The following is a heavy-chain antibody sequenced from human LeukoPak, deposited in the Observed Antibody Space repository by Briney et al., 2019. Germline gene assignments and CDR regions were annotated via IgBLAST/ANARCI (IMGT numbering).Heavy chain of an antibody. J-gene: IGHJ4*02. D-gene: IGHD6-19*01. CDR1: GFTFSTYV. CDR3: AKDSSGWTPFY. V-gene: IGHV3-23*01. Sequence: PGGSLRLSCAASGFTFSTYVMSWVRQAPGKGLEWVSVISGSGSSTYYADSVKGRFTISRDNSKNTLYLQMNSLRAEDTAVYYCAKDSSGWTPFYWGRGTLVTVSS. CDR2: ISGSGSST.